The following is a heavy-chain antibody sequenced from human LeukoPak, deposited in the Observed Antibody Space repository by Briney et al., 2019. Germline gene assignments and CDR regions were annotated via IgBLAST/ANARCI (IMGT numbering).Heavy chain of an antibody. CDR1: GGSISGYY. V-gene: IGHV4-34*01. CDR2: INHSGST. J-gene: IGHJ4*02. Sequence: SETLSLTCTVSGGSISGYYWSWIRQPPGKGLEWIGEINHSGSTNYNPSLKSRVTISVDTSKNQFSLKLSSVTAADTAVYYCARADIVVVPAAIRYYFDYWGQGTLVTVSS. CDR3: ARADIVVVPAAIRYYFDY. D-gene: IGHD2-2*01.